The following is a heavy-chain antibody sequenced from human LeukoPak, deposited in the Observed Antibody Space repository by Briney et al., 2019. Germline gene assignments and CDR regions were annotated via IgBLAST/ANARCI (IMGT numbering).Heavy chain of an antibody. CDR1: GFTFSSYG. CDR3: AKSQDGYPYNWFDP. J-gene: IGHJ5*02. V-gene: IGHV3-30*18. CDR2: ISYDGSNK. Sequence: PGRSLRLSCAASGFTFSSYGMHWVRQAPGKGLEWVAVISYDGSNKYYADSVRGRFTVSRDNSKNTLYMQMNSLRAEDTAVYYCAKSQDGYPYNWFDPWGQGTLVTVSS. D-gene: IGHD5-18*01.